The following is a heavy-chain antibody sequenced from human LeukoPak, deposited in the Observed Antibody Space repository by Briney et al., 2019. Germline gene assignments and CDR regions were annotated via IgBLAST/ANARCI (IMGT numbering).Heavy chain of an antibody. CDR2: IRFAENNK. V-gene: IGHV3-30*02. J-gene: IGHJ3*02. CDR1: GFTFISYW. Sequence: GGSLRLSCAASGFTFISYWMTWVRQAPGKGLEWVAFIRFAENNKYYADSVQGRFTISRDNSKNTLYLQMNSLRAEDTAVYYCARDRLLVGATLGSAFDIWGQGTMVTVSS. CDR3: ARDRLLVGATLGSAFDI. D-gene: IGHD1-26*01.